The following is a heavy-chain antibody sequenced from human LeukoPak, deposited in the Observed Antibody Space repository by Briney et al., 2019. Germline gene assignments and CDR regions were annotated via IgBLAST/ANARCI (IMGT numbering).Heavy chain of an antibody. J-gene: IGHJ4*02. D-gene: IGHD1-26*01. V-gene: IGHV1-69*05. CDR1: GGTFSSYA. CDR3: ARQDGGSYARHFDY. CDR2: IIPIFGTA. Sequence: SVKVSCKASGGTFSSYAISWVRQAPGQGLEWMGGIIPIFGTANYAQKFQGRVTITTDESTSTAYMGLSSLRSEDTAVYYCARQDGGSYARHFDYWGQGTLVTVSS.